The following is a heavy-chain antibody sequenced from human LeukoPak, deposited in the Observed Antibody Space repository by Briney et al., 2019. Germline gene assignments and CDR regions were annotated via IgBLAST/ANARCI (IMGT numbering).Heavy chain of an antibody. J-gene: IGHJ4*02. V-gene: IGHV3-48*03. Sequence: QPGGSLRLSCAASGFIFSDYEMNWVRQAPGKGLEWVSYISSSGRKIYYADSVKGRFTISRDNAKNSLYLQMNSLRADDTAVYYCARHAQWFGQFQYHFDYWGQGTLVTVSS. D-gene: IGHD3-10*01. CDR3: ARHAQWFGQFQYHFDY. CDR1: GFIFSDYE. CDR2: ISSSGRKI.